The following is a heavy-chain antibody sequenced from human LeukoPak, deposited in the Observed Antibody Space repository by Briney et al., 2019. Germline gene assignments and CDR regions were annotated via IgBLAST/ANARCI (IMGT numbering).Heavy chain of an antibody. D-gene: IGHD6-13*01. CDR2: ISSSGGGI. CDR1: GFPFSSYT. V-gene: IGHV3-23*01. J-gene: IGHJ4*02. Sequence: PGGSLRLSCAASGFPFSSYTMSWVRQAPGKGLEWVSAISSSGGGINYADSVKGRFTISRDNSRNTLYLQMNSPRAEDTAVYYCAILPGYSSGWYEVNYWGQGTLVTVSS. CDR3: AILPGYSSGWYEVNY.